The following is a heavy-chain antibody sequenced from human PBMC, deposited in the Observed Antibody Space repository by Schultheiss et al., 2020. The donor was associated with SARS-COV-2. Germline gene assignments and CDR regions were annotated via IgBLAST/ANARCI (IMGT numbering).Heavy chain of an antibody. CDR3: ARDGSGWYWDY. CDR2: IYHSGST. D-gene: IGHD6-19*01. Sequence: GSLRLSCAVSGGSISSSNWWSWVRQPPGKGLEWIGEIYHSGSTNYNPSLKSRVTISVDKSKNQFSLKLSSVTAADTAVYYCARDGSGWYWDYWGQGTLVTVSS. J-gene: IGHJ4*02. CDR1: GGSISSSNW. V-gene: IGHV4-4*02.